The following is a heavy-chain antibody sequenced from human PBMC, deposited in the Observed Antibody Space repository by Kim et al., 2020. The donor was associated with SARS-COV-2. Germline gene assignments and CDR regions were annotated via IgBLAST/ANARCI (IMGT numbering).Heavy chain of an antibody. Sequence: SETLSLTCAVYGGSFSGYYWSWIRQPPGKGLEWIGEINHSGSTNYNPSLKSRVTISVDTSKNQFSLKLSSVTAADTAVYYCARWGGTMVRGVIYYYYYGMDVWGQGTTVTVSS. CDR1: GGSFSGYY. D-gene: IGHD3-10*01. J-gene: IGHJ6*02. V-gene: IGHV4-34*01. CDR2: INHSGST. CDR3: ARWGGTMVRGVIYYYYYGMDV.